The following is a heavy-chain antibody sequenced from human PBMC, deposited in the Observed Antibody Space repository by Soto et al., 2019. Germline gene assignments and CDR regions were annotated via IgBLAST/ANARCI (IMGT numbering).Heavy chain of an antibody. CDR1: GFTFSSYS. Sequence: GALRLSCAASGFTFSSYSMNWVRQAPGKGXEWVSSISSSSSYIYYADSVKGRFTISRDNAKNSLYLQMNSLRAEDTAVYYCARDSGPKAAAGKYYYYGMDVWGQGTTVTVSS. CDR2: ISSSSSYI. D-gene: IGHD6-13*01. V-gene: IGHV3-21*01. J-gene: IGHJ6*02. CDR3: ARDSGPKAAAGKYYYYGMDV.